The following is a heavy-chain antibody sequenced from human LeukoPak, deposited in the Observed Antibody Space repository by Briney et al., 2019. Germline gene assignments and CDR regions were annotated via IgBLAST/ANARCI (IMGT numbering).Heavy chain of an antibody. D-gene: IGHD3-22*01. V-gene: IGHV4-38-2*02. CDR1: GYSISSGYY. CDR3: ARATATMTFD. Sequence: SETLSLTCTVSGYSISSGYYWGWIRQPPGKGLEWIGSIYHSGSTYYNPSLKSRVTISVDTSKNQFSLKLSSVTAADTAAYYCARATATMTFDWGQGTLVTVSS. J-gene: IGHJ4*02. CDR2: IYHSGST.